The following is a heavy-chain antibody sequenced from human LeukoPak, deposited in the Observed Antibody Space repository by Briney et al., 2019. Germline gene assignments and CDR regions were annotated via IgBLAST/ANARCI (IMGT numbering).Heavy chain of an antibody. J-gene: IGHJ4*02. CDR1: GFMFSSYP. V-gene: IGHV3-64*01. Sequence: LPGGSLRLSCAASGFMFSSYPMHWVRQAPGKRLEYVSAIVSNGGSTYYANSAKGRFTISRDNSNNMVYLQMGSLRAEDMAVYYCARGRNFDYWGQGTLVTVSS. CDR3: ARGRNFDY. CDR2: IVSNGGST.